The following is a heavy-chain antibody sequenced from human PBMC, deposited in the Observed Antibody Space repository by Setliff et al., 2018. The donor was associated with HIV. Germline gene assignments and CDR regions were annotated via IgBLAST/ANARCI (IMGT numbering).Heavy chain of an antibody. Sequence: GGSLRLSCSTSGFTFSYHGLHWVRQAPGRGLLGVAHIKGDGSITKYADSVKGRFTISRDSFKNTLYLQMNSLRAEDTAVYYCARGGDSTREFQHWGQGTLVTVSS. D-gene: IGHD2-21*02. CDR2: IKGDGSIT. CDR3: ARGGDSTREFQH. V-gene: IGHV3-74*03. J-gene: IGHJ1*01. CDR1: GFTFSYHG.